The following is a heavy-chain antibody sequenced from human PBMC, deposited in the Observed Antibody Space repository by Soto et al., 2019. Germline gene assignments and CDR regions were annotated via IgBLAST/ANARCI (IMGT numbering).Heavy chain of an antibody. Sequence: SETLSLTCTVSGGSISSGGYYWSWIRQHPGKGLEWIGYIYYSGSTYYNPSLKSRVTISVDTSKNQFSLKLSSVTAADTAVYYCARDSPTVTTGGVWGPQNNWFDPWGQGTLVTVSS. CDR1: GGSISSGGYY. V-gene: IGHV4-31*03. CDR2: IYYSGST. CDR3: ARDSPTVTTGGVWGPQNNWFDP. D-gene: IGHD4-17*01. J-gene: IGHJ5*02.